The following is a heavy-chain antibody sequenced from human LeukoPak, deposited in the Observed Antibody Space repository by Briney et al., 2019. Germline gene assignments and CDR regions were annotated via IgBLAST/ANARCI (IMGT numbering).Heavy chain of an antibody. Sequence: GRSLRLSCAASGFTFDDYAMHWVRQAPGKGLEWVSGISWNSGSIGYADSVKGRFTISRDNAKNSLYLQMNSLRAEDTALYYCAKEATSTYYYGSGLIYYYYGMDVWGQGTTVTVSS. CDR1: GFTFDDYA. CDR2: ISWNSGSI. V-gene: IGHV3-9*01. D-gene: IGHD3-10*01. CDR3: AKEATSTYYYGSGLIYYYYGMDV. J-gene: IGHJ6*02.